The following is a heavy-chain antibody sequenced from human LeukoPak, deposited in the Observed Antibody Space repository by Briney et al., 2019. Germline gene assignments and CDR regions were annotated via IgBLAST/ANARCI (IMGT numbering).Heavy chain of an antibody. CDR3: ARAGDTVYYYGMDV. J-gene: IGHJ6*02. CDR2: ISYDGSNK. Sequence: PGGSLRLSCAASGFTFSSYAMHWVRQAPGKGLEWVAVISYDGSNKYYADSVKGRFTISRDNSKNTLYLQMNSLRAEDTAVYYCARAGDTVYYYGMDVWGQGTTVTVSS. D-gene: IGHD5-18*01. V-gene: IGHV3-30-3*01. CDR1: GFTFSSYA.